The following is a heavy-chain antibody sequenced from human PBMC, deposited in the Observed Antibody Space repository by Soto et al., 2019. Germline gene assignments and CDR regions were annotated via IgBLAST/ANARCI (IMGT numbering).Heavy chain of an antibody. CDR2: TYYRSKWYN. CDR1: GDSVSSNSAA. J-gene: IGHJ6*02. Sequence: PSQTLSLTCAISGDSVSSNSAAWNWIRQSPSRGLEWLGRTYYRSKWYNDYAVSVKSRITINPDTSKNQFSLQLNSVTPEDTAVYYCARGIAARQGRYYYYYGMDVWGQGTMVTVSS. CDR3: ARGIAARQGRYYYYYGMDV. D-gene: IGHD6-6*01. V-gene: IGHV6-1*01.